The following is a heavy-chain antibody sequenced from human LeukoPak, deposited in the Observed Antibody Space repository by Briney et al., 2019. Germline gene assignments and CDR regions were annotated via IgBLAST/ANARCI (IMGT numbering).Heavy chain of an antibody. CDR2: IYYSGST. J-gene: IGHJ3*02. CDR3: ARGDYVWGSYRPDAFDI. D-gene: IGHD3-16*02. V-gene: IGHV4-38-2*02. CDR1: GYSISSGYY. Sequence: SETLSLTCTVSGYSISSGYYWGWIRQPPGKGLEWIGSIYYSGSTYYNPSLKSRVTISVDTSKNQFSLKLSSVTAADTAVYYCARGDYVWGSYRPDAFDIWGQGTMVTVSS.